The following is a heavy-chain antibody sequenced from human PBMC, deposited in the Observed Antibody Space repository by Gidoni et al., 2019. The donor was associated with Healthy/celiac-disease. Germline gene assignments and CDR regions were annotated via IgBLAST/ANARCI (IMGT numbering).Heavy chain of an antibody. CDR1: GSTFSSYS. D-gene: IGHD4-17*01. V-gene: IGHV3-21*01. CDR3: ARDLTTVTYFDY. CDR2: ISSSSSYI. J-gene: IGHJ4*02. Sequence: EVQLVESGGGMVKPGGSRRLPCAASGSTFSSYSMNWVRQAPGKGLEWVSSISSSSSYIYYADSVKGRFTISRDNAKNSLYLQMNSLRAEDTAVYYCARDLTTVTYFDYWGQGTLVTVSS.